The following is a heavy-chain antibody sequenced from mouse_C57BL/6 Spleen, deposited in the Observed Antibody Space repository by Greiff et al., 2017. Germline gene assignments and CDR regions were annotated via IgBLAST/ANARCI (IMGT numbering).Heavy chain of an antibody. Sequence: EVMLVASEGGLVQPGSSMKLSCTASGFTFSDYYMAWVRQVPEKGLEWVANINYDGSSTYYLDSLTSRFIFSSDNAKNILYLKMSSLKSEDTATYCWARDRGYDCLYRGCAYWGKGTLVTVSA. D-gene: IGHD2-4*01. CDR3: ARDRGYDCLYRGCAY. CDR2: INYDGSST. V-gene: IGHV5-16*01. CDR1: GFTFSDYY. J-gene: IGHJ3*01.